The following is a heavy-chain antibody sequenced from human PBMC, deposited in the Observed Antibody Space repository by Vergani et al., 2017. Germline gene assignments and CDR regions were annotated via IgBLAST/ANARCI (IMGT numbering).Heavy chain of an antibody. D-gene: IGHD5-18*01. Sequence: QVQLVESGGGVVQPGRSLRLSCAASGFTFSSYAMHWVRQAPGKGLEWVAVISYDGSNKYYADSVKGRFTISRDNSKHTLYLQMNSLRAEDTAVYYCAIYGYSYGYYFDYWGQGTLVTVSS. CDR2: ISYDGSNK. CDR3: AIYGYSYGYYFDY. V-gene: IGHV3-30-3*01. J-gene: IGHJ4*02. CDR1: GFTFSSYA.